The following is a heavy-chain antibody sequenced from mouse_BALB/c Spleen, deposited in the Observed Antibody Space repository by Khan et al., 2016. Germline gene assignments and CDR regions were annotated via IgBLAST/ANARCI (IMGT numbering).Heavy chain of an antibody. CDR2: INPDSSTI. J-gene: IGHJ3*01. CDR1: GIDSSRYW. Sequence: VKLRESGGGLVQPGGSLKLPCAASGIDSSRYWMSWVRQAPGKGLEGIGEINPDSSTINNTPSLKDKFIIPRDNAKNTLYLQMSKVRSEDTALYCCVRAGYYGYLAYWDQGTLVTVSA. D-gene: IGHD1-1*01. V-gene: IGHV4-1*02. CDR3: VRAGYYGYLAY.